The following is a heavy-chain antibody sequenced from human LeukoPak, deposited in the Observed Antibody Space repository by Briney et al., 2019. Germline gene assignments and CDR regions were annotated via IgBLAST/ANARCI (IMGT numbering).Heavy chain of an antibody. CDR2: MSNSGENT. V-gene: IGHV3-33*05. Sequence: GGSLRLSCAASGFTFSSYSMQWVRQTPGKGLEWVGIMSNSGENTFYGEAVKGRFTISRDNSQNTLYLQMNSLRAEDTAVYYCASSSGWDTFDYWGQGTLVTVSS. J-gene: IGHJ4*02. CDR3: ASSSGWDTFDY. D-gene: IGHD6-19*01. CDR1: GFTFSSYS.